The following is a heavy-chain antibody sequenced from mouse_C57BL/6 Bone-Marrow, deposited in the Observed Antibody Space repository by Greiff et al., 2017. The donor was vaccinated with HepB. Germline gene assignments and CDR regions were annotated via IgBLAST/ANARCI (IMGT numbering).Heavy chain of an antibody. CDR2: IFPGSGST. D-gene: IGHD1-1*01. V-gene: IGHV1-75*01. CDR1: GYTFTDYY. CDR3: ARRRGLYGSIPYWYFDV. Sequence: QVQLQQSGPELVKPGASVKISCKASGYTFTDYYINWVKQRPGQGLEWIGWIFPGSGSTYYNEKFKGKATLTVDKSSSTAYMLLSSLTSEDSAVYFCARRRGLYGSIPYWYFDVWGTGTTVTVSS. J-gene: IGHJ1*03.